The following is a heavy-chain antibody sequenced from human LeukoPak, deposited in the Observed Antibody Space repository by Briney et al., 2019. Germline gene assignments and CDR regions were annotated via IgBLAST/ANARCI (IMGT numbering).Heavy chain of an antibody. CDR1: GGSISSYY. D-gene: IGHD1-1*01. V-gene: IGHV4-59*01. J-gene: IGHJ3*02. Sequence: SETLSLTCTVTGGSISSYYWSWIRQPPGKGLEGKGYNYDSGSTNYDPSLKSRFTISVDTSKNQFSLKLSTVTAADTAVYYCARFGTAPSDAFDIWGQGTMVTVSS. CDR2: NYDSGST. CDR3: ARFGTAPSDAFDI.